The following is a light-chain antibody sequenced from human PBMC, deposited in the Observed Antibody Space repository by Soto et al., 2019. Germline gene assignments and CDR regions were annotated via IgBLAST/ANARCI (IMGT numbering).Light chain of an antibody. CDR2: DGS. CDR3: SSYTSSSTLV. Sequence: QSALTQPASVSGSPRQSITISCTATTSDDGGYNSVSWYQQHPGKAPKPMIYDGSSRPSGVSNRFSGSKSGNTASLTISGLQAEDEADYYCSSYTSSSTLVCGGGTKVTVL. J-gene: IGLJ3*02. V-gene: IGLV2-14*01. CDR1: TSDDGGYNS.